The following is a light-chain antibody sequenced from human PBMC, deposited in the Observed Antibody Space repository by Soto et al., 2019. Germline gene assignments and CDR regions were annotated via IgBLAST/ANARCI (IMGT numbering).Light chain of an antibody. J-gene: IGKJ1*01. V-gene: IGKV1-5*01. CDR2: GAS. CDR1: QSIGTW. CDR3: QQYNSYPWT. Sequence: DIQMTQSPSTLSASVGDSVTVTCRASQSIGTWLAWYQQKPGTAPKLLIDGASSLETGVSSRFSGSGSGTKFTLTITSLHPDDFATYYCQQYNSYPWTFGQGTQGGYQ.